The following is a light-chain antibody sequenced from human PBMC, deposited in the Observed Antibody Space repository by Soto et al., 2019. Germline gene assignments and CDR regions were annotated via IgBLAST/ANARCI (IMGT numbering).Light chain of an antibody. CDR1: SSNIGAGYD. J-gene: IGLJ1*01. CDR3: KSYDSSVSGDV. Sequence: QSVLTQPPSVSGAPGQRVTISCTGSSSNIGAGYDVHWYQQLPGTAPKLLIYGNSNRPSGVPDRFSGSKSGTSASLAITGLQAEDDADYDCKSYDSSVSGDVFGTGTKLTVL. V-gene: IGLV1-40*01. CDR2: GNS.